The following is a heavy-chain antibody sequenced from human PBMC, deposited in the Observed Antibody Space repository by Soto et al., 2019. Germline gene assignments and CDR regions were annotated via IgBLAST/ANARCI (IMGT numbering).Heavy chain of an antibody. V-gene: IGHV1-69*02. CDR1: GGTFTNYI. J-gene: IGHJ4*02. CDR3: AKAPTASAPYGF. D-gene: IGHD3-10*01. CDR2: IIPVLKIA. Sequence: QVQVVQSGAEMKRPESSVRVSCETSGGTFTNYIFTWVRQAPGQGLEWMGWIIPVLKIAKYAQKFQGRINITADQSTDTAYLELSSLRSEDTAIYFCAKAPTASAPYGFWGQGTMVTVSS.